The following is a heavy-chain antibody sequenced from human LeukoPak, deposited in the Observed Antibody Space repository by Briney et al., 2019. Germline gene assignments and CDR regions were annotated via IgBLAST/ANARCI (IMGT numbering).Heavy chain of an antibody. CDR1: GFTFSSYS. CDR2: ISSSSSYI. J-gene: IGHJ3*02. Sequence: KPGGSLRLSCAASGFTFSSYSMNWVRQAPGKGLEWVSSISSSSSYIYYADSVKGRFTISRDNAKNSLYLQMNSLRAEDTAVYYCARDPSLRFLDHDAFDIWGQGTMVTVSS. CDR3: ARDPSLRFLDHDAFDI. D-gene: IGHD3-3*01. V-gene: IGHV3-21*01.